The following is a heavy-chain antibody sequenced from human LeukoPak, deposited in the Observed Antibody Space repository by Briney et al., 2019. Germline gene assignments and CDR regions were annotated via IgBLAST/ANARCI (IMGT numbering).Heavy chain of an antibody. CDR2: IIPIFGTA. V-gene: IGHV1-69*05. Sequence: SVKVSCKASGDTFSSYAISWVRQAPGQGLEWMGGIIPIFGTANYAQKFQPRVTITTDESTSTAYMEPSSLRSEDTAVYYCAIYEFPENYDYWGQGTLVTVSS. CDR3: AIYEFPENYDY. CDR1: GDTFSSYA. J-gene: IGHJ4*02. D-gene: IGHD2-21*01.